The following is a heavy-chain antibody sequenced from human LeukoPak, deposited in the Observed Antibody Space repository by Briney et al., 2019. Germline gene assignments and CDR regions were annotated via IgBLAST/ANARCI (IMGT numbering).Heavy chain of an antibody. CDR1: GFAFSNYG. CDR3: AKGRGTSYYYMDV. CDR2: ITGSGGTT. V-gene: IGHV3-23*01. J-gene: IGHJ6*03. Sequence: GGSLRLSCAASGFAFSNYGMNWVRQAPGKGLEWVSGITGSGGTTYYADSVKGRFTISRDNSKNTLYLQMNSLRAEDTAVYYCAKGRGTSYYYMDVWGKGTTVTVSS. D-gene: IGHD1/OR15-1a*01.